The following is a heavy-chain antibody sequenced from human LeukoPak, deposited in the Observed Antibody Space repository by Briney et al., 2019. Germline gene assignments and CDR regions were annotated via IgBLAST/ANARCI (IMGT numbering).Heavy chain of an antibody. CDR2: MNPNSGNT. V-gene: IGHV1-8*01. CDR1: GHTFTSYD. Sequence: ASVKVSCKASGHTFTSYDINWVRQATGQGLEWMGWMNPNSGNTGYAQKFQGRVTMTRNTSISTAYMELSSLRSEDTAVYYCARGRGSGSYYKDYFDYWGQGTLVTVSS. D-gene: IGHD3-10*01. J-gene: IGHJ4*02. CDR3: ARGRGSGSYYKDYFDY.